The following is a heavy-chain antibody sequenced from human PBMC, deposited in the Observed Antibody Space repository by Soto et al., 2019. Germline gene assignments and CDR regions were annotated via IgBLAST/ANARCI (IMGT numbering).Heavy chain of an antibody. CDR2: ISSSSSYI. CDR3: ARGLPDNDAFDI. CDR1: GFTFSSYS. D-gene: IGHD4-17*01. J-gene: IGHJ3*02. Sequence: EVQLVESGGGLVKPGGSLRLSCAASGFTFSSYSMNWVRQAPGNGLEWVSSISSSSSYIYYADSVKGRFTISRDNAKNSLYLQMNSLRAEDTAVYYCARGLPDNDAFDIWGQGTMVTVSS. V-gene: IGHV3-21*01.